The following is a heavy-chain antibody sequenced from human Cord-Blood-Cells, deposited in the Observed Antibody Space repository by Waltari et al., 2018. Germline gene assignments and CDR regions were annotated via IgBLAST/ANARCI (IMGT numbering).Heavy chain of an antibody. CDR3: ARDSGITMVQGVIDY. V-gene: IGHV1-69*06. J-gene: IGHJ4*02. CDR2: IIPIFGTA. D-gene: IGHD3-10*01. CDR1: GGTFSRYA. Sequence: QVQLVQSGAEVKKPGSSVKVSCKASGGTFSRYAISWVRQAPGQGHEWMGGIIPIFGTANYAQKFQGRVTITADKSTSTAYMELSSLRSEDTAVYYCARDSGITMVQGVIDYWGQGTLVTVSS.